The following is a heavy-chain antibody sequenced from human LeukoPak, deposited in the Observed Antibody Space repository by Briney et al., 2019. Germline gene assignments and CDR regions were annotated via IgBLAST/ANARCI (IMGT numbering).Heavy chain of an antibody. CDR3: AGTYYFDY. V-gene: IGHV3-23*01. Sequence: GGSLRLSCAPSGFTFSSNAMGWVGQPPGKGLEWVSAISGSGGSTYYADSVKGRFTISRDNSKNTLYLQMNSLRAEDTAVYYCAGTYYFDYWGQGTLVTVSS. CDR2: ISGSGGST. CDR1: GFTFSSNA. J-gene: IGHJ4*02.